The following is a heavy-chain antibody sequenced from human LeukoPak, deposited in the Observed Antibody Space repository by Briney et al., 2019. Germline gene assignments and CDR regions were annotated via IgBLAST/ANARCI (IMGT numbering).Heavy chain of an antibody. CDR3: AREDLTSGTRVDY. CDR2: INPNSGGT. D-gene: IGHD2-15*01. CDR1: GYTFTSYY. V-gene: IGHV1-2*02. J-gene: IGHJ4*02. Sequence: GASVKVSCKASGYTFTSYYLHWVRQAPGQGLEWMGWINPNSGGTLYEQKFQGRVTMTRDTSISTAYMELSSLRSDDTAVFYCAREDLTSGTRVDYWSQGTLVAASS.